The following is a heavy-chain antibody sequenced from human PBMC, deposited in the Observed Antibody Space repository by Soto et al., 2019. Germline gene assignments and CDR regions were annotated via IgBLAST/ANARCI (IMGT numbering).Heavy chain of an antibody. CDR3: ARDTNYYASGSGVDY. V-gene: IGHV3-21*01. D-gene: IGHD3-10*01. Sequence: GGSLRLSCAASGFTFSSYSMNWVRQAPGKGLEWVSSISSSSSYIHYADSVKGRFTISRDNAKNSLNLQMNSLRAEDTAVYFCARDTNYYASGSGVDYWGQGILVTVS. J-gene: IGHJ4*02. CDR2: ISSSSSYI. CDR1: GFTFSSYS.